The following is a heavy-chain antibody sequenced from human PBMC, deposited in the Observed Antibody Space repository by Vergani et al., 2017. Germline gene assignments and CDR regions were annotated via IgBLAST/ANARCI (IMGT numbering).Heavy chain of an antibody. D-gene: IGHD6-19*01. CDR3: AKSPAVAGTYLDY. V-gene: IGHV3-30*18. J-gene: IGHJ4*02. Sequence: QVQLVESGGGVVQPGRSLRLSCAASGFTFSSYGMHWVRQAPGKGLEWVAVISYDGSNKCYADSVKGRFTISRDNSKNTLYLQMNSLRAEDTAVYYCAKSPAVAGTYLDYWGQGTLVTVSS. CDR1: GFTFSSYG. CDR2: ISYDGSNK.